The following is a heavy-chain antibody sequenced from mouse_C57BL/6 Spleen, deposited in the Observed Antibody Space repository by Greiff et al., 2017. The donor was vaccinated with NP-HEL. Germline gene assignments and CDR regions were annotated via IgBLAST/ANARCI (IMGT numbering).Heavy chain of an antibody. CDR1: GFNIKDDY. J-gene: IGHJ2*01. Sequence: VQLQQSGAELVRPGATVKLSCTASGFNIKDDYMHWVKQRPEQGLEWIGWIDPENGDTEYASKFQGKATLTADTSSNTAYLQLSSLTSEDTAVYYCTPFITTRYFGYWGQGPTLTVSS. CDR2: IDPENGDT. V-gene: IGHV14-4*01. D-gene: IGHD1-1*01. CDR3: TPFITTRYFGY.